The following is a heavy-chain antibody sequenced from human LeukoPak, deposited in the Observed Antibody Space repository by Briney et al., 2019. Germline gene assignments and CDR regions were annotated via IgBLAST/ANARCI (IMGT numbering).Heavy chain of an antibody. CDR1: GFTFSRFT. CDR2: ISGSDSST. D-gene: IGHD4-23*01. Sequence: GGSLRLSCAASGFTFSRFTMNWVRQAPGKGLEWVSGISGSDSSTYYADSVKGRFTISRDNSKNTLYLQTNSLRAEDTAVYYCAKGGGWLYYFDYWGQGTLVTVSS. CDR3: AKGGGWLYYFDY. J-gene: IGHJ4*02. V-gene: IGHV3-23*01.